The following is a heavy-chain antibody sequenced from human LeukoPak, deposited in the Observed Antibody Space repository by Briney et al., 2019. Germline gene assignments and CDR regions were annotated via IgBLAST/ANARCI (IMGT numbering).Heavy chain of an antibody. V-gene: IGHV1-8*01. Sequence: ASVKVSCKASGYTFTSYDINWVRQATGQGLEWMGWMNPNSGNTGYAQKFQGRVTMTRNTSISTAYMELSSLRSEDTAVYYCATDTMVRGVIMDYWGQGTLVTVSS. J-gene: IGHJ4*02. CDR3: ATDTMVRGVIMDY. CDR1: GYTFTSYD. CDR2: MNPNSGNT. D-gene: IGHD3-10*01.